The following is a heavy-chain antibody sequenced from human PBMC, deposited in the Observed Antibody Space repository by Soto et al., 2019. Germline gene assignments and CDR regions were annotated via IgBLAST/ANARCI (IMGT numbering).Heavy chain of an antibody. V-gene: IGHV1-8*01. Sequence: QVQLVQSGAEVKKPGASVKVSCKASGYTFTSYDINWVRQATGQGLEWMGWMNPNSGNTGYAQKFQGRVTMTRNTSISTAYMELSSLRSEDTAVYYCARALRPRNENYYSYYMDVWGKGTTVTVSS. CDR1: GYTFTSYD. D-gene: IGHD1-1*01. CDR2: MNPNSGNT. J-gene: IGHJ6*03. CDR3: ARALRPRNENYYSYYMDV.